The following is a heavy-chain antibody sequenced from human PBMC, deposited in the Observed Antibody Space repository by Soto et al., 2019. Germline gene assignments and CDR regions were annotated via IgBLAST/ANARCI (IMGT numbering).Heavy chain of an antibody. Sequence: PGGSLRLSCAASGFTVSNNYMNWVRQAPGKGLEWVSLIYSGGGTYYADSVKGRFTISRDNSKNTLYLHMNSLRAEDTAVYYCARSNRLTTGAFDSWGQGTMVTVAS. V-gene: IGHV3-66*01. CDR1: GFTVSNNY. D-gene: IGHD4-4*01. CDR2: IYSGGGT. CDR3: ARSNRLTTGAFDS. J-gene: IGHJ3*02.